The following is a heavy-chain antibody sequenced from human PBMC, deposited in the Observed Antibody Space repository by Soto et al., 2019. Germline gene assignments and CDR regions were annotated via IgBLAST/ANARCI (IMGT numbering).Heavy chain of an antibody. J-gene: IGHJ4*02. CDR2: ISGSGDRT. D-gene: IGHD5-18*01. V-gene: IGHV3-23*01. CDR3: VKERSGHSYADS. Sequence: EVQLLESGGGLVQPGGSLRLSCAASGFTFSNYAMSWLRQPPGKGLEWVSAISGSGDRTYYADSVKGRFTISRDNSKNTLYLQMNRLRAEDSGVYYCVKERSGHSYADSWGQGTLVTVSS. CDR1: GFTFSNYA.